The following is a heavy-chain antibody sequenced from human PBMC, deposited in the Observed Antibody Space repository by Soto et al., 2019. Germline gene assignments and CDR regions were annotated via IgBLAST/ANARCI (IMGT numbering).Heavy chain of an antibody. CDR2: IYYSGST. CDR1: GGSISSGGYY. J-gene: IGHJ5*02. D-gene: IGHD3-10*01. CDR3: ARVIEDTMVRGVLNWFDP. Sequence: QVQLQESGPGLVKPSQTLSLTCTVSGGSISSGGYYWSWIRQHPGKGLEWIGYIYYSGSTYYNPSLKSRVTISVDTSKNQFSLKLSSVTAADTAVYYCARVIEDTMVRGVLNWFDPWGQGTLVTVSS. V-gene: IGHV4-31*03.